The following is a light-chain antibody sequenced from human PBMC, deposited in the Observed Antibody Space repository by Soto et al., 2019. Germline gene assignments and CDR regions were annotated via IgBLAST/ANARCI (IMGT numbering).Light chain of an antibody. CDR3: PHYGGPPYT. J-gene: IGKJ2*01. V-gene: IGKV3-20*01. Sequence: ETLLTQSPGRLSLSPGEGATLSCRASQTVSNNYLARFQQHPGQAPRLLIYGASSRVTGIPDRFSGSGSGTDFTLTISRLEPEDFAVYYCPHYGGPPYTFGQGTELEI. CDR1: QTVSNNY. CDR2: GAS.